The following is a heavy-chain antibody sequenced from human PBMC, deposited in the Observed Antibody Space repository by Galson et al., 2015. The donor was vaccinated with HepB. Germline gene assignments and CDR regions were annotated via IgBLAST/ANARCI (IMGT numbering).Heavy chain of an antibody. Sequence: SLRLSCAASGFTFSSYAMSWVRQAPGKGLEWVSAISGSGGSTYYADSVKGRFTISRDNSKNTLYLQMNSLRAEDTAVYYCAKDQRFLEWLLPYYFDYWGQGTLVTVSS. V-gene: IGHV3-23*01. CDR3: AKDQRFLEWLLPYYFDY. CDR1: GFTFSSYA. D-gene: IGHD3-3*01. CDR2: ISGSGGST. J-gene: IGHJ4*02.